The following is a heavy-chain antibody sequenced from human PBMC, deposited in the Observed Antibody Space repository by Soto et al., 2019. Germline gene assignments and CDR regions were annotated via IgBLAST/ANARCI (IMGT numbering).Heavy chain of an antibody. J-gene: IGHJ4*02. V-gene: IGHV4-59*01. CDR3: ARRYGGNFDY. D-gene: IGHD1-26*01. CDR1: GGSISSYY. CDR2: IYYSGST. Sequence: SETLSLTCTVSGGSISSYYWGWIRQPPGKGLEWIGYIYYSGSTNYNTSLKSRVTISVDTSKNQVSLKLSSVTTADTAVYYCARRYGGNFDYWGQGTLVTVSS.